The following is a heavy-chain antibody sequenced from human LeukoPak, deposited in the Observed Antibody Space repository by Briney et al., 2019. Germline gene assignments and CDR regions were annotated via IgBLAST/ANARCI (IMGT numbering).Heavy chain of an antibody. CDR1: GGSFSGFF. J-gene: IGHJ3*02. D-gene: IGHD2-8*01. Sequence: SETLSLTCTVYGGSFSGFFWTWIRQPPGKGLEWIGEINHSGNTKYNPSLKSRVTISLDTSKNQFSLKLSSVTAADTAVYYCARHNGVAAFDIWGQGTMVTVSS. CDR3: ARHNGVAAFDI. V-gene: IGHV4-34*01. CDR2: INHSGNT.